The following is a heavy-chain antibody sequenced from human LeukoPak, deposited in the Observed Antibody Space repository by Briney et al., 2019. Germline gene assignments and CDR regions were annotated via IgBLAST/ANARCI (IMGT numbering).Heavy chain of an antibody. V-gene: IGHV3-7*01. CDR2: MRQDGRDQ. CDR1: GFTFSSYW. J-gene: IGHJ3*01. Sequence: GGSLRLSCVDSGFTFSSYWMNWVRQAPGKGLEWVANMRQDGRDQYYADSVRGRFTISRDNAKSSLYLQVNSLTVEDTAVYFCARDFRATGSLDVWGQGTVVTVSS. CDR3: ARDFRATGSLDV.